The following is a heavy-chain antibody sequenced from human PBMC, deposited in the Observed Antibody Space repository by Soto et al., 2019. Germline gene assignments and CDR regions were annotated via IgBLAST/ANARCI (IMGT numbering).Heavy chain of an antibody. D-gene: IGHD3-9*01. V-gene: IGHV3-23*01. J-gene: IGHJ6*02. CDR1: GFTFSGYA. CDR3: AKNVWGITIFGGMDV. Sequence: EVQLLESGGCLVQPGGSLRLSCAASGFTFSGYAMSWVRQAPGKGLEWVSAISGSGGSTYYADSVKGRFTISRDNSKNTLYLKMNSLRAEDTAVYYCAKNVWGITIFGGMDVWGQGTKVTVSS. CDR2: ISGSGGST.